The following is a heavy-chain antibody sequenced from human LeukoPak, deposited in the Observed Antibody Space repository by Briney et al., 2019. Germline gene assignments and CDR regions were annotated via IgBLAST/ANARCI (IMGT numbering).Heavy chain of an antibody. D-gene: IGHD2-21*02. Sequence: GASVKVSCKASGYTFTDYYMHWVRQAPGQGLEWMGRINPNTGDTNYAQKFQGRVTMTGDTSVSTVYIELRRLRPDDTALCYCARAAAYCGSDCYHTTFDFWGQGSLVSVSS. CDR2: INPNTGDT. CDR1: GYTFTDYY. CDR3: ARAAAYCGSDCYHTTFDF. V-gene: IGHV1-2*06. J-gene: IGHJ4*02.